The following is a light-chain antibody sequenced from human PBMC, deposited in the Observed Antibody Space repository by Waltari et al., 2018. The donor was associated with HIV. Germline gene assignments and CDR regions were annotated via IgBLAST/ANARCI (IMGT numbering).Light chain of an antibody. CDR1: QSVSSY. CDR2: DAS. V-gene: IGKV3-11*01. J-gene: IGKJ4*02. Sequence: IVLTQSPATVPLSPGARAPLSCRASQSVSSYLAWYQQKPGQAPRLLIYDASHRPTGIPARFSGSGSGTDFPLTISSLETEDFAVYYRQQRSNWPPLFGGGTKVEIK. CDR3: QQRSNWPPL.